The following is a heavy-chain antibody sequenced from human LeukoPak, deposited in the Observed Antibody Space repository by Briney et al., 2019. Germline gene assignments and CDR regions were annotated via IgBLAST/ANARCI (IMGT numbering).Heavy chain of an antibody. CDR3: AKDLGEYCTDGVCWRHGPLDY. CDR2: INSDGSTT. V-gene: IGHV3-74*01. Sequence: GRSLRLSCAASGFTFGSYWMHWVRQAPGKGPVWVSRINSDGSTTGYADSVKGRFTISRDNAKNTLYLQMNSLRAEDTAVYYCAKDLGEYCTDGVCWRHGPLDYWGQGTLVTVSS. J-gene: IGHJ4*02. CDR1: GFTFGSYW. D-gene: IGHD2-8*01.